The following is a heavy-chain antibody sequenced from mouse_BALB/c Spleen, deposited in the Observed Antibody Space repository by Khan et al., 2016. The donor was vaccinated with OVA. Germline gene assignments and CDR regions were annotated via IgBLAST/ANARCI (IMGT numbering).Heavy chain of an antibody. CDR1: GFTFSSFG. CDR3: ARSGGNFHWYFDV. J-gene: IGHJ1*01. Sequence: EVELVESGGGLVQPGGSRKLSCAASGFTFSSFGIHWVRQAPKKGLEWVAYISSGSSTIYYVDTVKDRFTISRDIPKNTLFLQMTSLRSEDTAMYYCARSGGNFHWYFDVWGAGTSVTVSS. CDR2: ISSGSSTI. V-gene: IGHV5-17*02. D-gene: IGHD2-1*01.